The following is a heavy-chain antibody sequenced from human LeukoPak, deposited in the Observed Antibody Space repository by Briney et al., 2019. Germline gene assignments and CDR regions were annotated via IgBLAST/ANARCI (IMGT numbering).Heavy chain of an antibody. D-gene: IGHD2-2*03. CDR2: IYTSGST. Sequence: SETLSLTCTVSGGSISSYYWSWLRQPPGKGLEWIGYIYTSGSTNYNPSLKSRVTISVDTSKNQFSLKLSSVTAADTAVYYCAREGRYGYCSSTSCYAPDYYYYMDVWGKGTTVTVSS. CDR3: AREGRYGYCSSTSCYAPDYYYYMDV. V-gene: IGHV4-4*09. CDR1: GGSISSYY. J-gene: IGHJ6*03.